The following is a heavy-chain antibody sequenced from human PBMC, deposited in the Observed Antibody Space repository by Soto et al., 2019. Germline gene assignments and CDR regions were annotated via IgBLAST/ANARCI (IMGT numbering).Heavy chain of an antibody. V-gene: IGHV3-21*06. CDR3: AIESEDLTSNFDS. CDR2: ISSTTNYI. Sequence: VGPLRLSCAASGFTFTRYSMNWVRQAPGKGLEWVSSISSTTNYIYYGDSMKGRFTISRDNAKNSLYLEMNSLRAEDTAVYYCAIESEDLTSNFDSWGPGTPATVSS. J-gene: IGHJ4*02. CDR1: GFTFTRYS.